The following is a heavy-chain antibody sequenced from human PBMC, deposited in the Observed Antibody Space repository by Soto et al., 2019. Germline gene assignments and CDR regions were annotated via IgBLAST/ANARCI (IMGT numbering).Heavy chain of an antibody. Sequence: PGGSLRLSCAASGFTFSSYPMHWLRQAPGKGLEWVALLSHDGNDKYYADSVKGRFSISRDNSQSTLYLQMNSLRAEDTAVYYCARWNVQHDSYGYFWGQGILVTVSS. CDR3: ARWNVQHDSYGYF. J-gene: IGHJ4*02. V-gene: IGHV3-30-3*01. CDR1: GFTFSSYP. CDR2: LSHDGNDK. D-gene: IGHD5-18*01.